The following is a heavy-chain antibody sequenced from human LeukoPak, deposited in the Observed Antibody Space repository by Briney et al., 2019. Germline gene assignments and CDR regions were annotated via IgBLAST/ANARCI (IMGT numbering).Heavy chain of an antibody. CDR1: GFTFSRYS. V-gene: IGHV3-23*01. CDR2: ISGSGGST. D-gene: IGHD2-21*02. J-gene: IGHJ4*02. Sequence: PGGSLRLSCAASGFTFSRYSMTWVRQVPGKGLEWVSAISGSGGSTYYADSVKGRFTISRDNSKNTLYLQMNSLRAEDTAVYYCAKDPVTDDYWGQGTLVTVSS. CDR3: AKDPVTDDY.